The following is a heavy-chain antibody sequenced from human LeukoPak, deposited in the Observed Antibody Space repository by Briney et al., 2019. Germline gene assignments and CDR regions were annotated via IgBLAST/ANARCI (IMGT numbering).Heavy chain of an antibody. CDR1: EFTVSVNY. J-gene: IGHJ4*02. D-gene: IGHD3-10*01. CDR2: ISTSSRTI. V-gene: IGHV3-11*04. CDR3: ARDLLLYFGEVTMAFDY. Sequence: GGSLRLSCAASEFTVSVNYMSWVRQAPGKGLEWVSYISTSSRTIYYADSVQGRFTISRDNAKNSLYLQMNSLRAEDTAVYYCARDLLLYFGEVTMAFDYWGLGTVVTVSS.